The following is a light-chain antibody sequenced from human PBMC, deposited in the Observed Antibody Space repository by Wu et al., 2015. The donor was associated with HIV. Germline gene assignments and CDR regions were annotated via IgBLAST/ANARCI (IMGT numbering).Light chain of an antibody. Sequence: EIVLTQSPGTLSLSPGERATLSCRASQSVSSSYLAWYQQKRGQAPRLLIYSASIRATGIPDRFSGSGSGTDFTLTISSLEPEDFAVYYCQQRRNWPRSFGQGTKLEIK. CDR2: SAS. J-gene: IGKJ2*03. CDR3: QQRRNWPRS. CDR1: QSVSSSY. V-gene: IGKV3D-20*02.